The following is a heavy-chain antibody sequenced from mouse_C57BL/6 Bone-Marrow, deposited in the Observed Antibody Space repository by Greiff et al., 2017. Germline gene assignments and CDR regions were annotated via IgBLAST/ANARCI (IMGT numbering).Heavy chain of an antibody. D-gene: IGHD1-1*01. CDR2: IHPSDSDT. CDR3: AMVEYGEGYYFDY. V-gene: IGHV1-74*01. CDR1: GYTFTSYW. J-gene: IGHJ2*01. Sequence: QVQLQQPGAELVKPGASVKVSCKASGYTFTSYWMHWVKQRPGQGLEWIGRIHPSDSDTNDNQKFKGKATLTVDKSTCTAYMHLSSLTSEDSAVYYCAMVEYGEGYYFDYWGQGTTLTVSS.